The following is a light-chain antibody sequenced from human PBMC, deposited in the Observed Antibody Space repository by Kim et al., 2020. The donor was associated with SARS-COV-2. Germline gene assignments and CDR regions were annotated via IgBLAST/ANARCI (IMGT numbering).Light chain of an antibody. J-gene: IGLJ3*02. CDR1: SSNIGSNT. CDR3: AAWDDSLNAWV. Sequence: GQRVTISCSGSSSNIGSNTVNCYQQLPGTAPKLLIYSNNQRPSGVPDRVSGSKSGTSASLAISGLQSEDEADYYCAAWDDSLNAWVFGGGTQLTVL. CDR2: SNN. V-gene: IGLV1-44*01.